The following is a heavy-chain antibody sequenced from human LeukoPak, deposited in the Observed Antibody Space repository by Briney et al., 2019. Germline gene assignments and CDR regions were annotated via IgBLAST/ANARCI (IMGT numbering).Heavy chain of an antibody. CDR2: ISAYNGNT. V-gene: IGHV1-18*01. Sequence: ASVKVSCKASGYTFTAYGISWVRQAPGQGLEWMGWISAYNGNTMYAQKFQGRVTMTTDTSTSTAYMELRSLRSDDTAVYYCARDQYYDSKGWFDPWGQGTLVTVSS. CDR3: ARDQYYDSKGWFDP. J-gene: IGHJ5*02. CDR1: GYTFTAYG. D-gene: IGHD3-16*01.